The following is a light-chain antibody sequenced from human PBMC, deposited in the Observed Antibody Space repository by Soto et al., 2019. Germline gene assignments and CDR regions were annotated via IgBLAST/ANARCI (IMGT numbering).Light chain of an antibody. Sequence: QSALTQPPSASGSPGQSVTISCTGTSSDIGGYTYVSWYQQHPGKAPKLMLYEVNKRPSGVPDRFSGSKSGNTASLSVSGLQAEDEADYYCSSYTGSNNLGVFGGGTKVTVL. CDR2: EVN. J-gene: IGLJ3*02. CDR3: SSYTGSNNLGV. V-gene: IGLV2-8*01. CDR1: SSDIGGYTY.